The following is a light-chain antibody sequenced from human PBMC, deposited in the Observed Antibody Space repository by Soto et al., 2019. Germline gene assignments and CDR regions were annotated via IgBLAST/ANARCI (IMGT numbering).Light chain of an antibody. Sequence: QSALTQPRSVSGSPGESVTISCSGTSSDVGSYNYVSWYQQYPGKAPKVMIYDVSERPSEVPVRFSGSKSGNTASLTISRLQAEDEAEYCCCSYSGSDSLVFGGGTKVTVL. CDR2: DVS. V-gene: IGLV2-11*01. CDR3: CSYSGSDSLV. CDR1: SSDVGSYNY. J-gene: IGLJ2*01.